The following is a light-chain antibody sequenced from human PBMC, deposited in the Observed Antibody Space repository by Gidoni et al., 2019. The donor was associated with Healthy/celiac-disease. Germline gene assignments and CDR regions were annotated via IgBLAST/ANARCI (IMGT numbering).Light chain of an antibody. CDR3: GTWDSSLSAGV. V-gene: IGLV1-51*01. CDR1: SSNIGNNY. CDR2: DNN. J-gene: IGLJ3*02. Sequence: QSVLTQPPSVSAAPGHKVTISCSGSSSNIGNNYVSWYQQLPRTAPKLLIYDNNKRPSGIPDRFSGSKSGTSATLGITGLQTWDEADYYCGTWDSSLSAGVFGGGTKLTVL.